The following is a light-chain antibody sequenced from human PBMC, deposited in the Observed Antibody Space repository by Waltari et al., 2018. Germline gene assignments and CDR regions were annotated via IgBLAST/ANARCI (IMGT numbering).Light chain of an antibody. CDR2: QDT. V-gene: IGLV3-1*01. J-gene: IGLJ1*01. Sequence: SYELTQPPSVSVSPGQTATISCSAPKLEAKYVCWYQQKPGQPPVLVMYQDTKRPSGIPDRFSGSNSGNTATLIISEAQALDEADYYCQTWDDTTVFGGGTRVTVL. CDR3: QTWDDTTV. CDR1: KLEAKY.